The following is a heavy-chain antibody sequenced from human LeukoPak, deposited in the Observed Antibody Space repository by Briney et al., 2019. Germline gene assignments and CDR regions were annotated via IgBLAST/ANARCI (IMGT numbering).Heavy chain of an antibody. CDR3: ARRYYGDYLDFFDY. CDR2: IYPGDSDT. J-gene: IGHJ4*01. Sequence: GESLKISCKASGYSFATHWIAWVRQMPAKGLEWMGIIYPGDSDTRYSPSFEGQVTVSADKSITTAYLQWSSLKASDTAMYYCARRYYGDYLDFFDYWGQGTLVTVSS. D-gene: IGHD4-17*01. CDR1: GYSFATHW. V-gene: IGHV5-51*01.